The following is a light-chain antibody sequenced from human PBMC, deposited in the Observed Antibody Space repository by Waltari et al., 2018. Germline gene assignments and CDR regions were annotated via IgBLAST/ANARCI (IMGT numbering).Light chain of an antibody. J-gene: IGLJ2*01. Sequence: QSALTQPRSVSGSPGQSVTISCAGTSSDVGAYNHVSWYQQSPGTAPTLRIYEVNNRPSRLPHRFSASTSGNTASLTISALRAEDAADYYRCSSARAYTLVFRAGTKSTVL. CDR3: CSSARAYTLV. CDR1: SSDVGAYNH. V-gene: IGLV2-11*01. CDR2: EVN.